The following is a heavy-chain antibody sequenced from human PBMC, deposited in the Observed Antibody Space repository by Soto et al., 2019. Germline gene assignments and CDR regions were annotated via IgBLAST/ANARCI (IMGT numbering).Heavy chain of an antibody. J-gene: IGHJ6*02. V-gene: IGHV3-64D*06. CDR2: ISSNGGST. CDR1: EFTFSSYA. Sequence: EVQLVESGGGLVQPGGSLRLSCSASEFTFSSYAMHWVRQAPGKGLEYVSAISSNGGSTHYADSVKGRFTISRDNSKNTLYLQMSSLRAEDTAVYDCVKDRRYGSGIYTNYGMDVWGQGTTVTVSS. D-gene: IGHD3-10*01. CDR3: VKDRRYGSGIYTNYGMDV.